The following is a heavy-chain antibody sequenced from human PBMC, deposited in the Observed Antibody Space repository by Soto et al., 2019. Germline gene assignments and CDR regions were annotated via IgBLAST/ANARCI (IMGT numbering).Heavy chain of an antibody. CDR1: GGSMNNYF. CDR2: IYSSGTA. V-gene: IGHV4-4*07. Sequence: SETLSLTCTVSGGSMNNYFWTWIRQPAGKGLEWIGRIYSSGTAVYNASLKSRVTMSVDTSKRQFSLKLTSVTAADTAVYYCVRDVASPGISGSWGAFDIWGQG. J-gene: IGHJ3*02. D-gene: IGHD5-12*01. CDR3: VRDVASPGISGSWGAFDI.